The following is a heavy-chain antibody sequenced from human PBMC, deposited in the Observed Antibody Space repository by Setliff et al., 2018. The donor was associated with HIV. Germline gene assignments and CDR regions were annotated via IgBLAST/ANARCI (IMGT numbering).Heavy chain of an antibody. D-gene: IGHD6-19*01. CDR1: GYSFARYG. CDR3: ARVPYRSAWFSGGHDAFDI. V-gene: IGHV1-18*01. J-gene: IGHJ3*02. Sequence: ASVKVSCKASGYSFARYGLSWVRQAPGQGLEWMGWISGFNGNTKYAQSFQDRVAMTTETATSTAYMEMRSLRSDETAVYFCARVPYRSAWFSGGHDAFDIWGQGTMVTVSS. CDR2: ISGFNGNT.